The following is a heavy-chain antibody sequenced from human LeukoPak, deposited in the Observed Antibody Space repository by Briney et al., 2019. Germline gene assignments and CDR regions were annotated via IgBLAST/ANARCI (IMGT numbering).Heavy chain of an antibody. CDR1: GGSISNYY. Sequence: SETLSLTCTVSGGSISNYYWGWIRQPPGKGLEWIGYIYYSGSTNYNPSLKSRVTISVDTSKNQFSLKLSSVTAADTAVYYCARTFPRIFYGMDVWGQGTKVTVSS. J-gene: IGHJ6*02. D-gene: IGHD1-14*01. V-gene: IGHV4-59*01. CDR3: ARTFPRIFYGMDV. CDR2: IYYSGST.